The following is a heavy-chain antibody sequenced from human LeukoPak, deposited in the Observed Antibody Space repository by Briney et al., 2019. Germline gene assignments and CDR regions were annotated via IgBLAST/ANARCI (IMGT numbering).Heavy chain of an antibody. D-gene: IGHD5-18*01. Sequence: HPGGSLRLSCAASGFTFSSYEMNWVRQAPGKGLEWVSYISSSGSTIYYADSVKGRFTISRDNAKNSLDLQMNSLRAEDTAVYYCAKHLSLPYWYFDLWGRGTLVTVSS. CDR3: AKHLSLPYWYFDL. J-gene: IGHJ2*01. V-gene: IGHV3-48*03. CDR2: ISSSGSTI. CDR1: GFTFSSYE.